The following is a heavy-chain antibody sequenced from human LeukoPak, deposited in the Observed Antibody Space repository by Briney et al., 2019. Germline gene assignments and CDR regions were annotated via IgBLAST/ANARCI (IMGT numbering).Heavy chain of an antibody. CDR1: GFTFSSYE. CDR3: ARGSGAMDV. Sequence: PGGSLRLSCAASGFTFSSYEMNWVRQAPGKGLEWVSVIHSVGSTYYADSVKGRFSISRDNSKNTVYLQMNSLRAEDTAVYYCARGSGAMDVWGKGTTVTVSS. D-gene: IGHD7-27*01. V-gene: IGHV3-53*01. J-gene: IGHJ6*04. CDR2: IHSVGST.